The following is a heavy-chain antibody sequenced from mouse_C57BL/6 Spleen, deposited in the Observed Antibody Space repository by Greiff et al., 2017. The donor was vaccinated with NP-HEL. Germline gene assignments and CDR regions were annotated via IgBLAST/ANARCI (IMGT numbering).Heavy chain of an antibody. CDR3: AIDGYYAYAMDY. CDR2: IYPGDGDT. CDR1: GYAFSSSW. D-gene: IGHD2-3*01. V-gene: IGHV1-82*01. J-gene: IGHJ4*01. Sequence: VQLQQSGPELVKPGASVKISCKASGYAFSSSWMNWVKQRPGKGLEWIGRIYPGDGDTNYNGKFKGKATLTADKSSSTAYMQLSSLTSEDSAVYFCAIDGYYAYAMDYWGQGTSVTVSS.